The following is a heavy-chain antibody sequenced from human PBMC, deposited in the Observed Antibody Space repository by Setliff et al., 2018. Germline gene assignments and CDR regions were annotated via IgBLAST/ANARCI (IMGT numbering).Heavy chain of an antibody. V-gene: IGHV4-30-4*08. CDR1: GGSISSGDAS. CDR2: IYYSGST. Sequence: PSETLSLTCAVSGGSISSGDASWSWIRQPPGKGLEWIGYIYYSGSTYYNPSLKSRVTISVDTSKNQFSLKLSSVTAADTAVYYCARAHPGGAAASNDYYYYYGMDVWGQGTTVTVSS. CDR3: ARAHPGGAAASNDYYYYYGMDV. D-gene: IGHD6-13*01. J-gene: IGHJ6*02.